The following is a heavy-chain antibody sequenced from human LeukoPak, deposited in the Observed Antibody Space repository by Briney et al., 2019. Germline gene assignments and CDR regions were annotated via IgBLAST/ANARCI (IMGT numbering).Heavy chain of an antibody. Sequence: GGSLRLSCAASGFTFSSYSMNWVRQAPGKGLEWVSSISSSSSYIYYADSVKGRFTISRDNAKNSLYLQMNSLRAEDTAVYYCARGPHERSGYPDDWGQGTLVTVSS. CDR3: ARGPHERSGYPDD. V-gene: IGHV3-21*01. J-gene: IGHJ4*02. D-gene: IGHD3-22*01. CDR2: ISSSSSYI. CDR1: GFTFSSYS.